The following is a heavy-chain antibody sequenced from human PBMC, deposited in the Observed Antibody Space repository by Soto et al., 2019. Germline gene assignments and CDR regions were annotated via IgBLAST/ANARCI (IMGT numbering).Heavy chain of an antibody. V-gene: IGHV1-69*04. D-gene: IGHD3-22*01. J-gene: IGHJ4*02. CDR2: IIPILGIA. CDR1: GGTFSSYT. CDR3: ARDQHDSSDYYPLAY. Sequence: SVKVSCKASGGTFSSYTISWVRQAPGQGLEWMGRIIPILGIANYAQKFQGRVTITADKSTSTAYMELSSLRSEDTAVYYCARDQHDSSDYYPLAYWGQGTLVSGSS.